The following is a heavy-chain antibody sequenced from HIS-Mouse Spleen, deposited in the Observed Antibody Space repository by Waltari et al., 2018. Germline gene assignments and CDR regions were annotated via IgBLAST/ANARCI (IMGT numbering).Heavy chain of an antibody. CDR3: AREITRAIDY. CDR1: GGSFSGYY. J-gene: IGHJ4*02. CDR2: INHSGST. V-gene: IGHV4-34*01. D-gene: IGHD3-16*01. Sequence: QVQLQQWGAGLLKPSETLSLTCAVYGGSFSGYYWSWIRQPPGKGLEWIGEINHSGSTNYNPSLKSRVTISVDTSKNQFSLKLSSVTAADTAVYYCAREITRAIDYWGQGTLVTVSS.